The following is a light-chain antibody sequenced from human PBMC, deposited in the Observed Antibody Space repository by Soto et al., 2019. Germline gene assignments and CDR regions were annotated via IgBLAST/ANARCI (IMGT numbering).Light chain of an antibody. Sequence: DIQMTQSPSAMSASVGDRVIITCRSSQAISNYLAWFQQKPGQAPKRLIYAASTLQSGVPSRFSGSGSGTEFTLTISSLQPDDYATYYCQQYHSFWTFGQGTKVDI. CDR1: QAISNY. CDR2: AAS. V-gene: IGKV1-17*03. CDR3: QQYHSFWT. J-gene: IGKJ1*01.